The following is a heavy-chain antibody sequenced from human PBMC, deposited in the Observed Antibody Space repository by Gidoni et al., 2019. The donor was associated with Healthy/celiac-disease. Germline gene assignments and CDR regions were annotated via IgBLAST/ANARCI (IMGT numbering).Heavy chain of an antibody. Sequence: QVQLVQSGAEVKKPGASVKVSCKASGYTFTGYYMHWVRQAPGQGLEWMGWINPNSGGTNYAQKFQGRVTMTRDTSISTAYMELSRLRSDDTAVYYCARDMITFGGVIVIGAFDIWGQGTMVTVSS. D-gene: IGHD3-16*02. CDR3: ARDMITFGGVIVIGAFDI. CDR1: GYTFTGYY. V-gene: IGHV1-2*02. CDR2: INPNSGGT. J-gene: IGHJ3*02.